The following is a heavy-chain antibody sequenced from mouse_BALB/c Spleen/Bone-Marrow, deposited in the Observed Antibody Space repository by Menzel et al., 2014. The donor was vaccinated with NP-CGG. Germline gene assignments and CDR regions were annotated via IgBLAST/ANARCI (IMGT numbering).Heavy chain of an antibody. J-gene: IGHJ3*01. CDR2: ISNGGGST. V-gene: IGHV5-12-2*01. Sequence: EVKLMESGGGLVQPGGSLKLSCAASGFTFSSYTMSWVRQTPEKRLDLVAYISNGGGSTYYPDTVKGRFTISRDNAKNTLYLQMSSLKSEDTAMYYCARGNGFAYWGQGTLVTVSA. CDR3: ARGNGFAY. CDR1: GFTFSSYT.